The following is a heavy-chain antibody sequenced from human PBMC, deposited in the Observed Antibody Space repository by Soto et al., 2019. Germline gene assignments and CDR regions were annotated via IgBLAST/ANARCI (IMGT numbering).Heavy chain of an antibody. V-gene: IGHV1-2*02. CDR1: GYTXTDYY. J-gene: IGHJ4*02. CDR2: FNPKTGGP. CDR3: AREHAGFGDY. Sequence: RXSXKVSFKASGYTXTDYYISLVRQAPGQGLEWLGWFNPKTGGPNYAPKFQGRVTMTSDTSLSTTYMELTSLTSDDTAVYYCAREHAGFGDYWGPGTLVTVSS. D-gene: IGHD3-16*01.